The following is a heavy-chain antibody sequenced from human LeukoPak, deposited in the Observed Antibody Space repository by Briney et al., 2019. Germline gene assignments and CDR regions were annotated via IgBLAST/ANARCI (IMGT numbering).Heavy chain of an antibody. J-gene: IGHJ6*02. D-gene: IGHD1-1*01. V-gene: IGHV4-59*01. CDR3: ARAQLNLLVDFGMDV. CDR1: GGSITTYY. Sequence: SETLSLTCTVSGGSITTYYWTWIRQPPWKGLEWIGYIYYSGSTNYNPSLKSRVTISVDTSKNQFSLKLSSVTAADTAVYYCARAQLNLLVDFGMDVWGQGTTVTVSS. CDR2: IYYSGST.